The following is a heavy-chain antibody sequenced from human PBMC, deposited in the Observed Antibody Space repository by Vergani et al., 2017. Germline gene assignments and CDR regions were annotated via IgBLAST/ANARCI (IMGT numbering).Heavy chain of an antibody. CDR3: ARVGGRTTVTTYDY. J-gene: IGHJ4*02. V-gene: IGHV4-39*01. D-gene: IGHD4-17*01. CDR1: GGSISSSSYY. Sequence: QLQLQESGPGLVKPSETLSLTCTVSGGSISSSSYYWGWIRQPPGKGLEWIGSIYYSGSTYYNPSLKSRVTISVDTSKNQFSLKLSSVTAADTAVYYCARVGGRTTVTTYDYWGQGTLVTVSS. CDR2: IYYSGST.